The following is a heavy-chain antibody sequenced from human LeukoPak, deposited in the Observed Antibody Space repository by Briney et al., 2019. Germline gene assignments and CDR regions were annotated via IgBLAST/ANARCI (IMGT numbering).Heavy chain of an antibody. D-gene: IGHD3-16*01. CDR3: AGGEAPGTVFGGMAV. V-gene: IGHV1-69*13. Sequence: SVKVSCKASGGTFSSYAISWVRQAPGQGLEWMGGVIPIFGTANYAQKFQGRVTITADESTSTAYMELSSLRSEDTAVYYCAGGEAPGTVFGGMAVWGQGTAVTVSS. J-gene: IGHJ6*02. CDR1: GGTFSSYA. CDR2: VIPIFGTA.